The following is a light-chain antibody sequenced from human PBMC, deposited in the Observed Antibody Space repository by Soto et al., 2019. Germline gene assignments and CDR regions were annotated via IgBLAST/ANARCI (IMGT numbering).Light chain of an antibody. V-gene: IGLV2-14*01. CDR3: SSYTSSSPPYV. CDR2: DVT. J-gene: IGLJ1*01. CDR1: SSDVGGYNY. Sequence: QSALTQPASVSGSPGQSITISCTGTSSDVGGYNYVSWYQQHPVKAPKPMIYDVTNRPSGVSDRFSGSKSGNTASLTISGLQAEDEADYYCSSYTSSSPPYVFGTGTKLTVL.